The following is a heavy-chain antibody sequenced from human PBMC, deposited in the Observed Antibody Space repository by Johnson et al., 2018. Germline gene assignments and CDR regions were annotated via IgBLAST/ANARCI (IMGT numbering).Heavy chain of an antibody. D-gene: IGHD5-12*01. CDR3: ARGGEVATIGNY. CDR1: GFTFSGYA. V-gene: IGHV3-30*03. J-gene: IGHJ4*02. Sequence: QVQLVQSGGGVVQPGRSLRLSCAASGFTFSGYAMHWVRQAPGKGLEWVTTISLDGGNIFYSDSVKGRFTISRDNSKDTLYLQMNSLRDEDTAVYYCARGGEVATIGNYWGQGTLVTVSS. CDR2: ISLDGGNI.